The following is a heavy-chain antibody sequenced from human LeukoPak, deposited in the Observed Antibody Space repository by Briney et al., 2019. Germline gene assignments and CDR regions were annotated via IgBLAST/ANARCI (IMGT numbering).Heavy chain of an antibody. CDR2: IYTSGST. CDR1: GGSISSGSYY. J-gene: IGHJ3*02. Sequence: SETLSLTCTVSGGSISSGSYYWSWIRQPAGKGLEWIGRIYTSGSTNYNPSLKSRVTISVDTSKNQFSLKLSSVTAADTAVYYCARDRDAFDIWGQGAMVTVSS. CDR3: ARDRDAFDI. V-gene: IGHV4-61*02.